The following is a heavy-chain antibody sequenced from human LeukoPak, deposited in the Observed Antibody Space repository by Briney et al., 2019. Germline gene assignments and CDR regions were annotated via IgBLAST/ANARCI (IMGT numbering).Heavy chain of an antibody. D-gene: IGHD6-13*01. V-gene: IGHV4-59*08. Sequence: SETLSLTCTVSGGSISSYYWSWIRQPPGKGLEWIGYIYYSGSTNYNPSLRSRVTISVDTSKNQFSLKLSSVTAADTAVYYCATSTLAAAGTVYFQHWGQGTLVTVSS. J-gene: IGHJ1*01. CDR2: IYYSGST. CDR1: GGSISSYY. CDR3: ATSTLAAAGTVYFQH.